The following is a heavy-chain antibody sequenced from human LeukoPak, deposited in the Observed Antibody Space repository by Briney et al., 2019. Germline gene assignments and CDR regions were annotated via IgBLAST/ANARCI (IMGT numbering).Heavy chain of an antibody. CDR1: GFTFSSYS. D-gene: IGHD1-26*01. CDR3: ARRVGATLRWFDP. V-gene: IGHV3-21*01. CDR2: ISSSSSYI. Sequence: PGGSLRLSCAASGFTFSSYSMNWVRQAPGKGLEWVSSISSSSSYIYYADSVKGRFTISRDNAKNSLYLQMNSLRAEDTAVYYCARRVGATLRWFDPWGQGTLVTVSS. J-gene: IGHJ5*02.